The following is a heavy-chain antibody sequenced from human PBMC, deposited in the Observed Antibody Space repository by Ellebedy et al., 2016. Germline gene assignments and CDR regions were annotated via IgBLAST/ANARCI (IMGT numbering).Heavy chain of an antibody. CDR2: ISSSSSYT. Sequence: GESLKISCAASGFTFSDYYMSWIRQAPGKGLEWVSYISSSSSYTNYADSVKGRFTISRDNAKNSLYLQMNSLRAEDTAVYYCARSYSSSSYYYYGMDVWGQGTTVTVSS. CDR1: GFTFSDYY. V-gene: IGHV3-11*06. J-gene: IGHJ6*02. D-gene: IGHD6-6*01. CDR3: ARSYSSSSYYYYGMDV.